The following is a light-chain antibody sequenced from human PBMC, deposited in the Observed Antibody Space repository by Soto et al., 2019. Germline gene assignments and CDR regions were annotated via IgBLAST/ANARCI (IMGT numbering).Light chain of an antibody. J-gene: IGLJ1*01. CDR3: CSYTTSNTRQIV. V-gene: IGLV2-14*03. Sequence: QSVLPKPSSLSASPGESITISCTGTSSDVGGYNYVSWYQHHPGKAPKLMIYDVSNRPSGVSNRFSGSKSGNTASLTISRLQPEDEADYYCCSYTTSNTRQIVFGTGTKVTVL. CDR1: SSDVGGYNY. CDR2: DVS.